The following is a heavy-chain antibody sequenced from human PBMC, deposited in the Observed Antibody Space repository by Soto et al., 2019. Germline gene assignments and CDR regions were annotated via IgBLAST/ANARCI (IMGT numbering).Heavy chain of an antibody. J-gene: IGHJ4*02. D-gene: IGHD3-22*01. V-gene: IGHV3-30-3*01. Sequence: QVQLVESGGGVVQPGRSLRLSCAASGFTFSSYAMHWVRQAPGKGLEWVAVISYDGSNKYYADSVKGRFTISRDNSKNTLYLQVNRLRAEDTAVYYCARDLGASSGYYYALGFDYWGQGTLVTVSS. CDR1: GFTFSSYA. CDR2: ISYDGSNK. CDR3: ARDLGASSGYYYALGFDY.